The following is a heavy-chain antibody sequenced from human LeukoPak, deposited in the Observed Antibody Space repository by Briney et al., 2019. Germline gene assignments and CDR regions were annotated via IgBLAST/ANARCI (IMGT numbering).Heavy chain of an antibody. D-gene: IGHD6-13*01. J-gene: IGHJ4*02. CDR3: ATSYSSSWPEIDY. V-gene: IGHV4-39*01. CDR2: ISYSGTT. CDR1: GGSISRDRYY. Sequence: SETLSLTCTVSGGSISRDRYYWDWIRQPPGKGLEWIGTISYSGTTYYNPSLKSRVTISVDTSKNQFSLKLSSVTAADTAVYYSATSYSSSWPEIDYRGQGTLVTVSS.